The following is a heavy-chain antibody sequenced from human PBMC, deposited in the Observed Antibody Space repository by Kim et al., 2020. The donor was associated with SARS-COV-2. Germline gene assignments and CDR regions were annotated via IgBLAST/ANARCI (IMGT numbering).Heavy chain of an antibody. CDR3: AREAMVQGVIYDY. Sequence: AQKFQGRVTITADESTSTAYMELSSLRSEDTAVYYCAREAMVQGVIYDYWGQGTLVTVSS. J-gene: IGHJ4*02. V-gene: IGHV1-69*01. D-gene: IGHD3-10*01.